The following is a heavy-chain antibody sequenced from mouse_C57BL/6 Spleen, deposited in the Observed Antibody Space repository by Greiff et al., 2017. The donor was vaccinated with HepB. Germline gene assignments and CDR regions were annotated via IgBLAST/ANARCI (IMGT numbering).Heavy chain of an antibody. CDR2: ISSGSSTI. D-gene: IGHD4-1*01. CDR3: ARIGTGWYFDV. CDR1: GFTFSDYG. Sequence: EVKLMESGGGLVKPGGSLKLSCAASGFTFSDYGMHWVRQAPEKGLEWVAYISSGSSTIYYADTVKGRFTISRDNAKNTLFLQMTSLRSEDTAMYYCARIGTGWYFDVWGTGTTVTVSS. J-gene: IGHJ1*03. V-gene: IGHV5-17*01.